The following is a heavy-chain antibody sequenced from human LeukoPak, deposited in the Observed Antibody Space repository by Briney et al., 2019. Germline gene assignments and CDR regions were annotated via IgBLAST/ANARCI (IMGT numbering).Heavy chain of an antibody. D-gene: IGHD2-2*01. CDR2: ISGSGGST. Sequence: PGGSLRLSCAASGFTFSSYAMSWVRQAPGKGLEWVSAISGSGGSTYYADSVKGRFTISRDNSKNTLYLQMNSLRAEDTAVYYCARAHCSSTSCYAVEGYFDYWGQGTLVTVSS. CDR3: ARAHCSSTSCYAVEGYFDY. CDR1: GFTFSSYA. J-gene: IGHJ4*02. V-gene: IGHV3-23*01.